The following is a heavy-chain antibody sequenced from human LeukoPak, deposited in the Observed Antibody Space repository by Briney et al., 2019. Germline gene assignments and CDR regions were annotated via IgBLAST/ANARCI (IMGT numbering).Heavy chain of an antibody. Sequence: PSETLSLTCTFSGGSVSSYYWSWIRQPAGKGLEWIGRIYTSGSTNYNPSLKSRVTMSVDTSKNQFSLRLSSVTAADTAVYYCARDRYYYDTSGPPLDTWGQGTMVTVSS. CDR1: GGSVSSYY. V-gene: IGHV4-4*07. D-gene: IGHD3-22*01. CDR2: IYTSGST. J-gene: IGHJ3*02. CDR3: ARDRYYYDTSGPPLDT.